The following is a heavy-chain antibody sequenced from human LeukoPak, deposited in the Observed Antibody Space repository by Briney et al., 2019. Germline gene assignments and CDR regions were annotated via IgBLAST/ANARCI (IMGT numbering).Heavy chain of an antibody. CDR2: IRSKANSYAT. CDR1: GFTFSGSA. V-gene: IGHV3-73*01. CDR3: KADITMVRGVPGGSYYYYYMDV. J-gene: IGHJ6*03. D-gene: IGHD3-10*01. Sequence: GGSLRLSCAASGFTFSGSAMHWVRQASGKGLEWVGRIRSKANSYATAYAASVKGRFTISRDDSKNTAYLQMNSLKTEDTAVYYCKADITMVRGVPGGSYYYYYMDVWGKGTTVTISS.